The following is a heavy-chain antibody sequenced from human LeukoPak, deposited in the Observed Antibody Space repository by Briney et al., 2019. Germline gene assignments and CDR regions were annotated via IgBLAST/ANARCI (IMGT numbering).Heavy chain of an antibody. Sequence: ASAKVSCKASGYTFTAYYIHWVRQAPGQGLELMGWINSISGDTDYAQKFRGRVTLTRDTAITTVYMELSSLRSDDTAVYYCAREGLTGTKEFDYWGQGTLVTVSS. CDR1: GYTFTAYY. D-gene: IGHD1-14*01. CDR2: INSISGDT. J-gene: IGHJ4*02. CDR3: AREGLTGTKEFDY. V-gene: IGHV1-2*02.